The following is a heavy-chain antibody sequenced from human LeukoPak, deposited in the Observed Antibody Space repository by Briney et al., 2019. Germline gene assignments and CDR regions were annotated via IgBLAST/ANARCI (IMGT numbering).Heavy chain of an antibody. J-gene: IGHJ6*03. Sequence: PGGSLRLSCVASGFTFSGYAMTWVRQTPGKGLEWVSSISGSGGSTYYADSVRGRFTISRDNSKNTLYVQMNSLRAEDTAVYYCAKGSRATAPYYYYYMDVWGKGTTVTASS. CDR3: AKGSRATAPYYYYYMDV. V-gene: IGHV3-23*01. CDR1: GFTFSGYA. CDR2: ISGSGGST. D-gene: IGHD5-12*01.